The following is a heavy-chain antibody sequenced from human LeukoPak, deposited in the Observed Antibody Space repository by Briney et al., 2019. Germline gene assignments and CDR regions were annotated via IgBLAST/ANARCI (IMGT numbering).Heavy chain of an antibody. Sequence: PGGSLRLSCAASGFTFSTYWMNWVRQAPGRGLEWVANINQDGNEKFYVDSVKGRFTISRDNAKNSLYLQMNSLSAEDTAVYYCARGYTYGYIDYWGQGTLVTVSS. J-gene: IGHJ4*02. D-gene: IGHD5-18*01. CDR2: INQDGNEK. CDR3: ARGYTYGYIDY. CDR1: GFTFSTYW. V-gene: IGHV3-7*01.